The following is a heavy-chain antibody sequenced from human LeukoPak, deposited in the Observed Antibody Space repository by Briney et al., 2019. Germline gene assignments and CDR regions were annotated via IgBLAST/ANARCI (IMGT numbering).Heavy chain of an antibody. CDR2: IYYSGST. J-gene: IGHJ3*02. CDR1: GGSISSNTYY. D-gene: IGHD1-1*01. CDR3: ASYASMERDDAFDI. V-gene: IGHV4-39*01. Sequence: PSETLSLTCTVSGGSISSNTYYWGWIRQPPGKGLEWIGSIYYSGSTYYNPSLKSRVTISVDTSKNQFSLKLSSVTAADTAVYYCASYASMERDDAFDIWGQGTMVTVSS.